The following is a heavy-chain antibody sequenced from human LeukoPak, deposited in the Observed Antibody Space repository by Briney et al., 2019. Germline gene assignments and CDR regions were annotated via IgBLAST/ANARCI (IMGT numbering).Heavy chain of an antibody. CDR1: GGSISSYY. J-gene: IGHJ4*02. D-gene: IGHD3-22*01. V-gene: IGHV4-4*07. CDR3: ARDTYYYDSSGPKYDY. Sequence: PSETLSLTCTVSGGSISSYYWSWIGRPAGKERGGMGGIYTSGSTSYNPSLKSRVTLSVDPSKNQFSLKLSSVTAADTAVYYCARDTYYYDSSGPKYDYWGQGTLVTVSS. CDR2: IYTSGST.